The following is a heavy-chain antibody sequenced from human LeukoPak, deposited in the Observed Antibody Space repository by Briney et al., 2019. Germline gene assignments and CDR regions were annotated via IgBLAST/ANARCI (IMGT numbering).Heavy chain of an antibody. D-gene: IGHD3-22*01. CDR3: AREFFDSSGYYYPSPLDY. Sequence: GGSLRLSCAASGFTFSSYSMNWVRQAPGKGLEWVSSISSSSSYIYYGDSVKGRFTISRDNAKNSLYLQMNSLRAEDTAVYYCAREFFDSSGYYYPSPLDYWGQGTLVTVSS. J-gene: IGHJ4*02. CDR2: ISSSSSYI. CDR1: GFTFSSYS. V-gene: IGHV3-21*01.